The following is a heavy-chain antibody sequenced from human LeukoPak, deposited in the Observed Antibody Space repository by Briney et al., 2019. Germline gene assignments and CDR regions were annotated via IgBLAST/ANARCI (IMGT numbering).Heavy chain of an antibody. J-gene: IGHJ4*02. D-gene: IGHD3-9*01. V-gene: IGHV4-34*01. CDR1: GGSFSGYY. CDR2: INHSGST. CDR3: ARGHHILIGYYMRGYFDY. Sequence: SETLSLTCAVYGGSFSGYYWSWIRQPPGKGLEWIGEINHSGSTNYNPSLKSRVTISVDTSKNQFSLKLSSVTAADTAVYYCARGHHILIGYYMRGYFDYWGQGTLVTVSS.